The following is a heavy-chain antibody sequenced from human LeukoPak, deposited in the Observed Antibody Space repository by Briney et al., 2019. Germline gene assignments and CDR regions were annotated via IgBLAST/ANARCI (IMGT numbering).Heavy chain of an antibody. CDR1: GGSISSDDW. CDR3: ARHYYSASTTYYPFYFDY. CDR2: VYHRGAT. Sequence: PSETLSLTCAVSGGSISSDDWWSWVRQPPAERLEWIGEVYHRGATNFNPSLKSRVTMSVDKSKNHFSLKLTSVTAADTAVYYCARHYYSASTTYYPFYFDYWGQGTLVTVSS. J-gene: IGHJ4*02. V-gene: IGHV4-4*02. D-gene: IGHD3-10*01.